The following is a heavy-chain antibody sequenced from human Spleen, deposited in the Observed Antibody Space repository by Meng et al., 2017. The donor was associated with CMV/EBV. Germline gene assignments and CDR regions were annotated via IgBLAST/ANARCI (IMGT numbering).Heavy chain of an antibody. V-gene: IGHV3-23*01. J-gene: IGHJ6*02. CDR2: ISGSGGST. D-gene: IGHD3-10*01. CDR3: ARDPYGSGTPADYYYYGMDV. Sequence: GGSLRLSCAASGFTFSSYAMSWVRQAPGKGLEWVSAISGSGGSTYYADSVKGRFTISRDNSKNTLYLQMNSLRAEDTAVYYCARDPYGSGTPADYYYYGMDVWGQGTTVTVSS. CDR1: GFTFSSYA.